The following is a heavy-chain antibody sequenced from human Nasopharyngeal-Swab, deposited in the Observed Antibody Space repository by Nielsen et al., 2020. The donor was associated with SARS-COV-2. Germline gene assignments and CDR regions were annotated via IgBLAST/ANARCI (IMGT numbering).Heavy chain of an antibody. CDR2: ISYDGSKK. CDR3: ARESGVGELLGVSFDY. CDR1: GFTFSSYG. D-gene: IGHD3-10*01. Sequence: GESLKISCAASGFTFSSYGMHWVRQAPGKGLEWVAIISYDGSKKYYADSVNGRFTISRDNSKNTLYLQMNSLRGEDTAMYYCARESGVGELLGVSFDYWGQGTLVTVSS. V-gene: IGHV3-33*05. J-gene: IGHJ4*02.